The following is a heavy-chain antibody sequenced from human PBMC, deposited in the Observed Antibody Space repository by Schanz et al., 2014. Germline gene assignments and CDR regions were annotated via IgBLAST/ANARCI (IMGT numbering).Heavy chain of an antibody. V-gene: IGHV4-30-4*07. Sequence: QVPLQESGPGLVKPSQTLSLTCAVSGGSISSGGYSWSWIRQPPGKGLEWIGYIFFRGSTYYNPSLKSRVTISIDPSKTQFSLRLTSVTAADTAVYYCYGMDVWGQGTTVTVSS. CDR2: IFFRGST. CDR1: GGSISSGGYS. CDR3: YGMDV. J-gene: IGHJ6*02.